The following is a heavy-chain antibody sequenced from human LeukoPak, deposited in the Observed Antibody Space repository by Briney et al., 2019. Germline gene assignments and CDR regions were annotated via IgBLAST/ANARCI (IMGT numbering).Heavy chain of an antibody. D-gene: IGHD3-22*01. V-gene: IGHV1-2*02. Sequence: ASVQVSCKASGYTFTSYYIHWLRQAPGQGFEWMGWSDPKSGATKYEHFQGRVTMTRDTSISTAYMELNRLTSDDTAVYYCARANSYDDNGYSPELRYWGQGTLVTVSS. CDR1: GYTFTSYY. J-gene: IGHJ4*02. CDR3: ARANSYDDNGYSPELRY. CDR2: SDPKSGAT.